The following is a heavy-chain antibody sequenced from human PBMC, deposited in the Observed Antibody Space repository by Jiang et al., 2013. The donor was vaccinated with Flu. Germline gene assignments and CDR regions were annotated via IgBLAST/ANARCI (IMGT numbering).Heavy chain of an antibody. V-gene: IGHV4-4*02. Sequence: GPGLVKPSGTLSLTCAVSGGSISRSNWWSWVRQHPGKGLEWIGYIYYSGSTYYNPSLKSRVTISVDTSKNQFSLKLSSVTAADTAVYYCARDIGSGVDAFDIWGQGTMVTVSS. CDR2: IYYSGST. J-gene: IGHJ3*02. CDR3: ARDIGSGVDAFDI. CDR1: GGSISRSNW. D-gene: IGHD3-10*01.